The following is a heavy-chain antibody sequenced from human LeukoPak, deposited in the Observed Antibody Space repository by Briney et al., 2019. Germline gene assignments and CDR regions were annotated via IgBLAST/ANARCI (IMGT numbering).Heavy chain of an antibody. CDR2: INTKGET. V-gene: IGHV4-4*09. Sequence: SETLSLTCTVSGVSMSAYQWSWVRQSPERGLEWIGCINTKGETSYNPSLKSRVTTSVDTSKSQFSLRLTSVTAADTAVYYCATSNDAKIAPFDHWGQGAPVTVSS. CDR3: ATSNDAKIAPFDH. CDR1: GVSMSAYQ. D-gene: IGHD2-21*01. J-gene: IGHJ4*02.